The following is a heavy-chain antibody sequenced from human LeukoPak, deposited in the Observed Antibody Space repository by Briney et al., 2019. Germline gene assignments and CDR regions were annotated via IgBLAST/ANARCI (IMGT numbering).Heavy chain of an antibody. J-gene: IGHJ5*02. Sequence: SGPTLVKPTETLTLTCTFSGFSLSTSGVGVGWIRQRPGKALEWLALIYWDDDKRYSPSLKSRLTIIKDTSKNQVVLTMTNMDPVDTATYYCAHSRAAAGKGRGWFDPWGQGTLVTVSS. V-gene: IGHV2-5*02. D-gene: IGHD6-13*01. CDR1: GFSLSTSGVG. CDR3: AHSRAAAGKGRGWFDP. CDR2: IYWDDDK.